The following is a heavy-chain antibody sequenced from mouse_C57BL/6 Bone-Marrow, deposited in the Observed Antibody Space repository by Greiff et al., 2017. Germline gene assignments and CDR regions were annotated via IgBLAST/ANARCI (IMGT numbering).Heavy chain of an antibody. CDR2: IDPSDSYT. V-gene: IGHV1-50*01. D-gene: IGHD2-4*01. J-gene: IGHJ2*01. CDR1: GYTFTSYW. Sequence: QVQLQQPGAELVKPGASVKLSCKASGYTFTSYWMQWVKQRPGQGLEWIGEIDPSDSYTTYNQKFKGNASLTVDTSSRTAYMQLSSLKSEDSAVYSCARDYHYEFDYWGQGTTLTVSS. CDR3: ARDYHYEFDY.